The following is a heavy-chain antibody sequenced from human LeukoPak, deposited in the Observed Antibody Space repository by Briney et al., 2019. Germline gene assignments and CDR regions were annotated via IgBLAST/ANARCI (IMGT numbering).Heavy chain of an antibody. Sequence: PGGSLRLSCAASGFTFSGSTMHWVRQASGKGLEWVSAISGSGGSTYYADSVKGRFTISRDNSKNTLYLQMNSLRAEDTAVYYCAKRLGSYWYFDLWGRGTLVTVSS. D-gene: IGHD7-27*01. V-gene: IGHV3-23*01. CDR1: GFTFSGST. CDR2: ISGSGGST. J-gene: IGHJ2*01. CDR3: AKRLGSYWYFDL.